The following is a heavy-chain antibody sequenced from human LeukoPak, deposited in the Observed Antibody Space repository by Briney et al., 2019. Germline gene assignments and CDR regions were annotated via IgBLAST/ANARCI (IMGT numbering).Heavy chain of an antibody. CDR1: GASISSYY. D-gene: IGHD2-2*01. Sequence: SETLSLTCTVSGASISSYYWSWIRQPPGKGLEWIGYVYYSGSTNNNPSLKSRVTISVDTSKNQFSLKLSSVTAADTAVYYCARGVPAAPYYFDYWGQGTLVTVSS. CDR2: VYYSGST. CDR3: ARGVPAAPYYFDY. J-gene: IGHJ4*02. V-gene: IGHV4-59*01.